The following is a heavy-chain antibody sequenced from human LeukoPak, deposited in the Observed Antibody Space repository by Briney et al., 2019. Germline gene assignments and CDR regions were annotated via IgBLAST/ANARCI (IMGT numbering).Heavy chain of an antibody. CDR2: INGDGSST. J-gene: IGHJ3*02. Sequence: GTLRLSCAASGFTFSSYWMHWVRQAPGKGLVWVSRINGDGSSTTYADAVKGRFTISRDNAKNTLYLQMSSLRAEDTAVYYCTRRGLVPAFDIWGQGTMVTVAS. CDR1: GFTFSSYW. CDR3: TRRGLVPAFDI. V-gene: IGHV3-74*01. D-gene: IGHD2-2*01.